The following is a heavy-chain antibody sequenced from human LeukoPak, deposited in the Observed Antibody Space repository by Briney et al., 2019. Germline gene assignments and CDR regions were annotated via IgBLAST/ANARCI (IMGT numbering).Heavy chain of an antibody. Sequence: GGSLRLSCAASGFTFSNAWMSWFRQAPGKGLEWVGFIRSKAYGGTTEYAASVKGRFTISRDDSKSIAYLQMNSLKTEDTAVYYCTRDGYYDSSGYYGLDYWGQGTLVTVSS. V-gene: IGHV3-49*03. CDR3: TRDGYYDSSGYYGLDY. CDR1: GFTFSNAW. CDR2: IRSKAYGGTT. J-gene: IGHJ4*02. D-gene: IGHD3-22*01.